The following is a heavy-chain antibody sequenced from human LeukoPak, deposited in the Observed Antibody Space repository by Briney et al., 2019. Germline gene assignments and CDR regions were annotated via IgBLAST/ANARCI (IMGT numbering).Heavy chain of an antibody. Sequence: PSETLSLTCTVTGGSMSSSSYYWGWIRQPPGKGLEWIGSIYYSESTYQNPSLKSRVTISVDTSKNQFSLKLSSVTAADTAVYYCARIPTVTFFDYWGQGTLVTVSS. D-gene: IGHD4-17*01. J-gene: IGHJ4*02. CDR3: ARIPTVTFFDY. CDR2: IYYSEST. CDR1: GGSMSSSSYY. V-gene: IGHV4-39*07.